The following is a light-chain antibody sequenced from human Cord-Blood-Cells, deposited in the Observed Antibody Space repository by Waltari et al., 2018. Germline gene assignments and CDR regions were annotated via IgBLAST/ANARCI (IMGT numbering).Light chain of an antibody. V-gene: IGLV2-23*02. CDR2: EVS. Sequence: QSALTQPASVSGSPGQSITISCTGTRSYFWSYNLVSWYKQHPGKAPKLMIYEVSKRPSGVSNRFSGSKSGNTASLTISGLQAEDEADYYCCSYAGSSTLYVFGTGTKVTVL. CDR3: CSYAGSSTLYV. J-gene: IGLJ1*01. CDR1: RSYFWSYNL.